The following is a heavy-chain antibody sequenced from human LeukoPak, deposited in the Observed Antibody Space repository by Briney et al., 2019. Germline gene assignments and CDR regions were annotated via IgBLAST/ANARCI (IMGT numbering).Heavy chain of an antibody. J-gene: IGHJ4*02. CDR3: ARGEPAFSSGWYTYYFDY. CDR1: GGSISSYY. D-gene: IGHD6-19*01. V-gene: IGHV4-59*01. Sequence: PSETLSLTCTVSGGSISSYYWSWIRQTPGKGLEWIGYIYYSGTTNYNPSLRSRVAISLDTSKNQFSLKLSPVTAADTAVYYCARGEPAFSSGWYTYYFDYWGQGTLVTVSS. CDR2: IYYSGTT.